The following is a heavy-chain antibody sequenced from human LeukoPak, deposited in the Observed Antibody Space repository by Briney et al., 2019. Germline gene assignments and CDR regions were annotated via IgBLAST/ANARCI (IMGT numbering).Heavy chain of an antibody. Sequence: GGSLRLSCAASGFTFSTYGMHWVRQAPGKGLEWVAYIQYDRSNQQYAGSVKGRFSISRDNSKNTLYLQMNSLRAEDTAVYYCAKDRCSNGIGCLYYCMDVWGKGTTVTISS. CDR1: GFTFSTYG. J-gene: IGHJ6*04. CDR3: AKDRCSNGIGCLYYCMDV. D-gene: IGHD2-8*01. V-gene: IGHV3-30*02. CDR2: IQYDRSNQ.